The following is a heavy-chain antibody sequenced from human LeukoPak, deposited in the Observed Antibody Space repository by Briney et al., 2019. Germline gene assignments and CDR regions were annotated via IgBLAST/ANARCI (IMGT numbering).Heavy chain of an antibody. CDR3: AKTGLYSSSSRGYFDY. Sequence: GGSPRPSCAASGFTFSSYAMSWVRQAPGKGLEWVSAISGSGGSTYYADSVKGRFTISRDNSKNTLYLQMNNLRAEDTAIYYCAKTGLYSSSSRGYFDYWGQGTLVTVSS. CDR1: GFTFSSYA. J-gene: IGHJ4*02. V-gene: IGHV3-23*01. CDR2: ISGSGGST. D-gene: IGHD6-6*01.